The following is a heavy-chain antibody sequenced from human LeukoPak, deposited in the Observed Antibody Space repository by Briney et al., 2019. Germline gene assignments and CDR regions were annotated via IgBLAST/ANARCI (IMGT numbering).Heavy chain of an antibody. CDR3: ARRIGGTIPPNWFDP. V-gene: IGHV5-51*01. CDR2: IYPGDSDT. Sequence: GESLKISCKGSGYGFTSYWIGWVRQMPGKGLEWMGIIYPGDSDTRYSPSFQGQVTISADKSISTAYLQWSSLKASETAMDYCARRIGGTIPPNWFDPWGQGTLVTVSS. J-gene: IGHJ5*02. CDR1: GYGFTSYW. D-gene: IGHD2-15*01.